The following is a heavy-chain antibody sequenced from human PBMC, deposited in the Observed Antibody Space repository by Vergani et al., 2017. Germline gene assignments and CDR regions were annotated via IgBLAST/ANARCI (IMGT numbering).Heavy chain of an antibody. CDR2: ISYDGSNK. J-gene: IGHJ3*02. Sequence: QVQLVESGGGVVQPGRSLRLSCAASGFTFSSYAMHWFRRAPGRGLEWVAVISYDGSNKYYADSVKGRFTISRDNSKNTLYLQMNSLRAEDTAVYYCARELDVPGAFDIWGQGTMVTVSS. V-gene: IGHV3-30*16. CDR3: ARELDVPGAFDI. CDR1: GFTFSSYA. D-gene: IGHD3-10*02.